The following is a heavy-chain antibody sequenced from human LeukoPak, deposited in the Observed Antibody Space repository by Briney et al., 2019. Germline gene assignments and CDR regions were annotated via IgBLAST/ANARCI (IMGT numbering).Heavy chain of an antibody. J-gene: IGHJ4*02. CDR3: ARYSSGTSGYPAIDY. CDR2: IRYDGSNK. Sequence: PGGSLRLSCAASGFTFSSYGMHWVRQAPGKGLEWVAFIRYDGSNKYFADSVKGRFTISRDNSKNTLYLQMNSLRAEDTAVYYCARYSSGTSGYPAIDYWGQGTLVTVSS. V-gene: IGHV3-30*02. D-gene: IGHD3-22*01. CDR1: GFTFSSYG.